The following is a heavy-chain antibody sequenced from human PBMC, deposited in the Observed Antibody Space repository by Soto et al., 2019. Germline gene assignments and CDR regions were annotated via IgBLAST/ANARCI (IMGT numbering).Heavy chain of an antibody. CDR2: IYYSGST. J-gene: IGHJ5*02. Sequence: QVQLQESGPGLVKPSETLSLTCTVSGGSVSSGXXYXSWIRQPPGKGLEWIGYIYYSGSTNYNPSLKSXXXXXXXXXXXXXXXXXXXXXXXXXXXXXXXXXXXXXWFGDWGQGTLVTVSS. CDR3: XXXXXXXWFGD. V-gene: IGHV4-61*01. CDR1: GGSVSSGXXY.